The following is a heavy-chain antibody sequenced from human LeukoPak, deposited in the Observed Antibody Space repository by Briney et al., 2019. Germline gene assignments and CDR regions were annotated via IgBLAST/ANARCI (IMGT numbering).Heavy chain of an antibody. CDR2: ISSSGSTI. Sequence: GGSLRLSCAASGFTFSDYYMSWIRQAPGKGLEWVSYISSSGSTIYYADSVKGRLTISRDNAKNSLYLQMNSLRAEDTAVYYCVYGGNSRLDYYYYYGMDVWGQGTTVTVSS. CDR3: VYGGNSRLDYYYYYGMDV. D-gene: IGHD4-23*01. CDR1: GFTFSDYY. V-gene: IGHV3-11*01. J-gene: IGHJ6*02.